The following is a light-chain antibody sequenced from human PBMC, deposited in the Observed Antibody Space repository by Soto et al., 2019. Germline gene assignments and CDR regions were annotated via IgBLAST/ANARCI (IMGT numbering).Light chain of an antibody. CDR1: SSDVVNDLL. V-gene: IGLV2-14*02. Sequence: QSALTQPASVSGSPGQSITISCTGTSSDVVNDLLVSWYQQQPGKAPKLMIYEGTKRPAGVSDRFSGSKSGNTASLTISGLQAEDEADYYCSSYTTNITPVVFGGGTKVTVL. CDR2: EGT. J-gene: IGLJ2*01. CDR3: SSYTTNITPVV.